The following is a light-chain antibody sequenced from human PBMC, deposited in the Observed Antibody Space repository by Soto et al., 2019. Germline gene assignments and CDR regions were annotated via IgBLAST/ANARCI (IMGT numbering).Light chain of an antibody. CDR1: QGISHN. Sequence: DIQMTQSPSSLSASVGDRVTITCQASQGISHNLAWYQQKPGKVPKLLIYAASTLQSGVPSRFSGSGSGTDFTLTISSLQPEDVATYYCQKYNSVPITFGQGTRLEIK. CDR3: QKYNSVPIT. V-gene: IGKV1-27*01. J-gene: IGKJ5*01. CDR2: AAS.